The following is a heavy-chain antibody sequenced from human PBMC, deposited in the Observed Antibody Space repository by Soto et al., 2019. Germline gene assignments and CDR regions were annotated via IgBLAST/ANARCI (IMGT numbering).Heavy chain of an antibody. CDR3: AKDLRIQLWLFGLGFDY. CDR2: ISGSGGST. Sequence: GGSLRLSCAASGFTFSSYAMSWVRQAPGKGLEWVSAISGSGGSTYYADSVKGRFTISRDNSKNTLYLQMNSLRAEDTAVYYCAKDLRIQLWLFGLGFDYWGQGTLVTVSS. CDR1: GFTFSSYA. D-gene: IGHD5-18*01. J-gene: IGHJ4*02. V-gene: IGHV3-23*01.